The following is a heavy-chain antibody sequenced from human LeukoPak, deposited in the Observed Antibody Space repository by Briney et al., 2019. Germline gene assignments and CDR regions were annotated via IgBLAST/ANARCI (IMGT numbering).Heavy chain of an antibody. Sequence: GGSLRLSCAASGFTFSSYAMSWVRQAPGKGLEWVSVIYSGGSTYYADSVKGRFTISRDNSKNTLYLQMNSLRAEDTAVYYCARVSTMVREYYFDYWGQGTLVTVSS. D-gene: IGHD3-10*01. CDR3: ARVSTMVREYYFDY. J-gene: IGHJ4*02. V-gene: IGHV3-53*01. CDR1: GFTFSSYA. CDR2: IYSGGST.